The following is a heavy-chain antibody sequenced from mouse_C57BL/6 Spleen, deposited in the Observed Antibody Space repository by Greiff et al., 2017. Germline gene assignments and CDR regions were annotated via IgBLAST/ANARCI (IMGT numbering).Heavy chain of an antibody. CDR1: GYSITSGYY. D-gene: IGHD1-1*01. J-gene: IGHJ3*01. CDR2: ISYDGSN. V-gene: IGHV3-6*01. CDR3: ARGFYYYGSSYGFAY. Sequence: EVQLVESGPGLVKPSQSLSLTCSVTGYSITSGYYWNWIRQFPGNKLEWMGYISYDGSNNYNPSLKNRISITRDTSKNQFFLKLNSVTTEDTATYYCARGFYYYGSSYGFAYWGQGTLVTVSA.